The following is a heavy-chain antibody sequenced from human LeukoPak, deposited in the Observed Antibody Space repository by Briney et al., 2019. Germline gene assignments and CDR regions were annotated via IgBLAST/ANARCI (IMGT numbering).Heavy chain of an antibody. Sequence: PGGSLRLSCAASGFTFSSYAMHWVHQAPGKGLEWVAVISYDGTNKYYADSVKGRFTISRDNSKNTLYLQMNTLRAEDTAVYYCARDSSRVAAADFLYYFDYWGQGTLVTVSS. CDR3: ARDSSRVAAADFLYYFDY. CDR1: GFTFSSYA. CDR2: ISYDGTNK. J-gene: IGHJ4*02. V-gene: IGHV3-30*04. D-gene: IGHD6-13*01.